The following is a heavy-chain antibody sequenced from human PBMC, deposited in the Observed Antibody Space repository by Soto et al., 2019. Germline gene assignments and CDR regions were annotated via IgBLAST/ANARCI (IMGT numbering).Heavy chain of an antibody. CDR1: GASIRSYH. CDR2: MQHTGNT. Sequence: SETLSLTCTVSGASIRSYHWSWIRQPAGKGLEWIGRMQHTGNTNYNPSLKSRVTMSVDTSKNQISLKMTSVTAADTAVYFCAKDVSSRRWFDPWGQGILVTVSS. CDR3: AKDVSSRRWFDP. V-gene: IGHV4-4*07. D-gene: IGHD3-16*01. J-gene: IGHJ5*02.